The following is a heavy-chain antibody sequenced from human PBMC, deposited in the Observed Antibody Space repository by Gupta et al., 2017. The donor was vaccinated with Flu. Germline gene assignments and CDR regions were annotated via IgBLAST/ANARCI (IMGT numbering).Heavy chain of an antibody. CDR2: LYSGGST. CDR3: TRERLNGTYAHGIAY. Sequence: SGFNVSNYYMSWVRQATAKGLQWVSVLYSGGSTYYTDSVKGRFTISRDNSKNTLSLQMDNLRPEDTAIYYCTRERLNGTYAHGIAYGGQGSLVTVXS. V-gene: IGHV3-53*01. D-gene: IGHD1-26*01. CDR1: GFNVSNYY. J-gene: IGHJ4*02.